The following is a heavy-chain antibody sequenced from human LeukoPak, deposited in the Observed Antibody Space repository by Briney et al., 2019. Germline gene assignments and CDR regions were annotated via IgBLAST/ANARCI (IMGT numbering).Heavy chain of an antibody. V-gene: IGHV3-7*01. CDR1: GFTFSSYA. Sequence: GGSLRLSCAASGFTFSSYAMNWVRQAPGKGLEWVANIKQDGSETYYVDSVKGRFTISRDNAKNSLYPQMNSLRDEDTAVYYCARGGSGYSYGKIDSWGQGILVTVSS. J-gene: IGHJ4*02. CDR2: IKQDGSET. CDR3: ARGGSGYSYGKIDS. D-gene: IGHD5-18*01.